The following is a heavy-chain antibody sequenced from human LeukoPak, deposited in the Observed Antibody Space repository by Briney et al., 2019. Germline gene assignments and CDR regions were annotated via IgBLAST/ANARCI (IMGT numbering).Heavy chain of an antibody. Sequence: ASVKVSCKASGYTFTGYYMHWARQAPGQGLEWMGWINPNSGGTNYAQKFQGRVTMTRDTSISTAYMELSRLRTDDTAVYYCARDTKRAGASGSYSYWGQGTLVTVSS. CDR1: GYTFTGYY. J-gene: IGHJ4*02. CDR2: INPNSGGT. D-gene: IGHD1-26*01. V-gene: IGHV1-2*02. CDR3: ARDTKRAGASGSYSY.